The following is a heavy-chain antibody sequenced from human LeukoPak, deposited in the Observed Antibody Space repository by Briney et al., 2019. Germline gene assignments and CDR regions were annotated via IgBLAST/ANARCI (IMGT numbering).Heavy chain of an antibody. CDR2: ISYDGSNE. J-gene: IGHJ6*02. Sequence: GGSLRLSCAASGFSFRTYGMHWVRQAPGKGLEWVAIISYDGSNEAYADSVKGRFSISRDNSKNTLYLQMNSLRPEDTAVYYCAKDQHYDSNSLDVWRPGTTVTVSS. V-gene: IGHV3-30*18. CDR1: GFSFRTYG. D-gene: IGHD3-22*01. CDR3: AKDQHYDSNSLDV.